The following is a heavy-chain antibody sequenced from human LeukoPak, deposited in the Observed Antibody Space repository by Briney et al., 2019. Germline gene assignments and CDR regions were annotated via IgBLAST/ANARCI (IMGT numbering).Heavy chain of an antibody. J-gene: IGHJ4*02. CDR3: ARPAVGATSYFDY. D-gene: IGHD1-26*01. Sequence: PGGSLRLSCAASGFTFSSYAMSWVRQAPGKGLEWVSASSGSGGSTYYADSVKGRFTISRDNSKNTLYLQMNSLRAEDTAVYYCARPAVGATSYFDYWGQGTLVTVSS. CDR2: SSGSGGST. CDR1: GFTFSSYA. V-gene: IGHV3-23*01.